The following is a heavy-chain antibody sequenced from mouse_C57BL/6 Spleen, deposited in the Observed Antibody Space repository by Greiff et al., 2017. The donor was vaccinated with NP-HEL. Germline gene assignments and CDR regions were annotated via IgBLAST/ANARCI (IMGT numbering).Heavy chain of an antibody. V-gene: IGHV3-6*01. CDR1: GYSITSGYY. CDR2: ISYDGSN. CDR3: ARGGVYYGPWFAY. J-gene: IGHJ3*01. D-gene: IGHD2-1*01. Sequence: EVKLVESGPGLVKPSQSLSLTCSVTGYSITSGYYWNWIRQFPGNKLEWMGYISYDGSNNYNPSLKNRISITRDTSKNQFFLKLNSVTTEDTATYYCARGGVYYGPWFAYWGQGTLVTVSA.